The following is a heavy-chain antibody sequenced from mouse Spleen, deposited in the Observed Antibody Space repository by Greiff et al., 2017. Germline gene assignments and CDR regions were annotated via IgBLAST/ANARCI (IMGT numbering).Heavy chain of an antibody. CDR1: GYTFTSYW. V-gene: IGHV1-52*01. Sequence: QVQLQQPGAELVRPGSSVKLSCKASGYTFTSYWMHWVKQRPIQGLEWIGNIDPSDSETHYNQKFKDKATLTVDKSSSTAYMQLSSLTSEDSAVYYCARGLGGGAMDYWGQGTSVTVSS. CDR2: IDPSDSET. CDR3: ARGLGGGAMDY. D-gene: IGHD3-3*01. J-gene: IGHJ4*01.